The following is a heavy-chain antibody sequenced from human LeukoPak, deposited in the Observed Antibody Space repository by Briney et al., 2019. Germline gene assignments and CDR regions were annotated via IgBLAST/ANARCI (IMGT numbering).Heavy chain of an antibody. J-gene: IGHJ4*02. Sequence: PSETLSLTCAVYGGSFSGYYWSGIRHPPGKGLEWIGEINHSGSTNYNPSLKSRVTISVDTSKSQFSLKLSSVTAADTAVYYCARGPTYYDILTGYYGGAYFDYWGQGTLVTVSS. V-gene: IGHV4-34*01. CDR2: INHSGST. CDR1: GGSFSGYY. D-gene: IGHD3-9*01. CDR3: ARGPTYYDILTGYYGGAYFDY.